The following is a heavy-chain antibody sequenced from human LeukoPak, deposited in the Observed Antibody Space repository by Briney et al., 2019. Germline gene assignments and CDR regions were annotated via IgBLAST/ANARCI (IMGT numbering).Heavy chain of an antibody. CDR2: IYHSGST. V-gene: IGHV4-30-2*01. J-gene: IGHJ4*02. CDR1: GGSISSGGYS. Sequence: PSETLSLTCAVSGGSISSGGYSWSWIRQPPGKGLEWIGYIYHSGSTYYNPSLKSRVTISVDTSKNQFSLKLSSVTAADTAVYYCARDRVAVAGTIYGPWYFDYWGQGTLVTVSS. CDR3: ARDRVAVAGTIYGPWYFDY. D-gene: IGHD6-19*01.